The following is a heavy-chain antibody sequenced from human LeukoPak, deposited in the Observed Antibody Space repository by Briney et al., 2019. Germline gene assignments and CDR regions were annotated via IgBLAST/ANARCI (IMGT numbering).Heavy chain of an antibody. CDR1: GFTFSSYS. CDR2: ISSSSSYI. D-gene: IGHD2-15*01. V-gene: IGHV3-21*04. Sequence: PGGSLRLSCAASGFTFSSYSMNWVRQAPGKGLEWVSSISSSSSYIYYADSVKGRFTISRDNAKNSLYLQMNSLRAEDTAVYYCAKAPVVVVAATPVDYWGQGTLVTVSS. CDR3: AKAPVVVVAATPVDY. J-gene: IGHJ4*02.